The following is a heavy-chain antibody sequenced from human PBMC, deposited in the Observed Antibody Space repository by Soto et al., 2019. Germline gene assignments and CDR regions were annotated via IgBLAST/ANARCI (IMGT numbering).Heavy chain of an antibody. V-gene: IGHV3-23*01. CDR2: ISGSGGST. CDR1: GCTFSSYA. Sequence: GGSLRLSCAASGCTFSSYAMSWVRQAPGKGLEWVSAISGSGGSTYYADSVKGRFTISRDNSKNTLYLQMNSLRAEDTAVYYCAKDREAGTYYAFWSGGGGFGAFDIWGQGTMVTVSS. CDR3: AKDREAGTYYAFWSGGGGFGAFDI. D-gene: IGHD3-3*01. J-gene: IGHJ3*02.